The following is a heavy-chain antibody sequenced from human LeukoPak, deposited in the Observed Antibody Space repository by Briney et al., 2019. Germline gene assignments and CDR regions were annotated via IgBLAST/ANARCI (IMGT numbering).Heavy chain of an antibody. CDR2: INHSGST. J-gene: IGHJ5*02. CDR3: ARALVVVPAARGRDWFDP. CDR1: GGSFSGYY. D-gene: IGHD2-2*01. Sequence: SETLSLTCAVYGGSFSGYYRSWIRQPPGKGLEWIGEINHSGSTNYNPSLKSRVTISVDTSKNQFSLKLSSVTAADTAVYYCARALVVVPAARGRDWFDPWGQGTLVTVSS. V-gene: IGHV4-34*01.